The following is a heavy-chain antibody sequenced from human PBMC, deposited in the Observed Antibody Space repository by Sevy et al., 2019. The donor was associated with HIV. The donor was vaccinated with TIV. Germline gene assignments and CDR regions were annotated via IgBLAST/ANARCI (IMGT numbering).Heavy chain of an antibody. CDR1: GYTFTSYG. CDR3: AREYYYDSSGYEFDY. V-gene: IGHV1-18*04. CDR2: ISAYNGNT. Sequence: ASVKVSCKASGYTFTSYGISWVRQAPGQGLEWMGWISAYNGNTNYAQKLQGRVTMTTDTSTSTAYMELRSLRSDDTAVYYCAREYYYDSSGYEFDYRGQGTLVTVSS. D-gene: IGHD3-22*01. J-gene: IGHJ4*02.